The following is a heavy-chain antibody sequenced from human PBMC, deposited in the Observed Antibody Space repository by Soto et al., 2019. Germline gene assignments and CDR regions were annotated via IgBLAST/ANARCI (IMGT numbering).Heavy chain of an antibody. D-gene: IGHD3-10*01. CDR2: IWFDGSSK. J-gene: IGHJ4*02. Sequence: QVQLVESGGGVVHPGKSLRLSCEASGFSFHSYGMHWVRQAPGKGLEWVAFIWFDGSSKYYGDSVKGRFTISRDNSKSTLYLQMDSVRVDDTALYYCARRDSAGTGCYFGLLDSWGQGTLLTVSS. CDR1: GFSFHSYG. CDR3: ARRDSAGTGCYFGLLDS. V-gene: IGHV3-33*01.